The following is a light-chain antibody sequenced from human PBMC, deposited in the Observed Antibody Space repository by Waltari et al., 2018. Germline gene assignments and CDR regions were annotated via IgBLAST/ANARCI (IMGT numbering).Light chain of an antibody. J-gene: IGKJ3*01. CDR3: QQYDNLPFT. V-gene: IGKV1-33*01. CDR2: DAS. Sequence: DIQMTQSPSSLSASVGDRVTITCQASQDISNYLNWYQQKPGKAPKLLIYDASNLETGVPSRFSGSGSGTDFTFTISSLQPEDIVTYYCQQYDNLPFTFGPGTKVDIK. CDR1: QDISNY.